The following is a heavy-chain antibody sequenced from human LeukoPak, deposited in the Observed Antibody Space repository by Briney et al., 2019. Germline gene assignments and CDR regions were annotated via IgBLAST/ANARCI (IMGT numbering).Heavy chain of an antibody. Sequence: GASVKVSCKASGGTFSSYAISWVRQAPGQGLEWMGGIIPIFGTANYAQKFQGRVTITADESTSTAHMELSSLRSEDTAVYYCARDGDYYDSSGYYSYFDYWGQGTLVTVSS. J-gene: IGHJ4*02. CDR1: GGTFSSYA. V-gene: IGHV1-69*13. CDR3: ARDGDYYDSSGYYSYFDY. D-gene: IGHD3-22*01. CDR2: IIPIFGTA.